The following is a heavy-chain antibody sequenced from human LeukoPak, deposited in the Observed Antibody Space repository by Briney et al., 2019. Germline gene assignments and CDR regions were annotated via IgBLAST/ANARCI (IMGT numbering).Heavy chain of an antibody. D-gene: IGHD6-25*01. Sequence: GGSLRLSCAASGFTFSSYSMNWVRQAPGKGLEWVSSISSSSSYIYYADSVKGRFTIERDNAKNSLYLKRKRVRAEDRAVYYCARDSAYFDYWGQGTMVTVSS. V-gene: IGHV3-21*01. J-gene: IGHJ4*02. CDR1: GFTFSSYS. CDR2: ISSSSSYI. CDR3: ARDSAYFDY.